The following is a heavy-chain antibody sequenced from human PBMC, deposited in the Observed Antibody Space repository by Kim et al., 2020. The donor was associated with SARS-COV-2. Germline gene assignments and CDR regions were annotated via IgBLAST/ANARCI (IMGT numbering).Heavy chain of an antibody. Sequence: GGSLRLSCAASGFTFSSYAMRWVRQAPGKGLEWVAVISCDGSNKYYVDSVKGRFTISRDNSKNTLYLQMNSLRAEDTALYYCVSSCHPPRAGYWCQATL. CDR3: VSSCHPPRAGY. CDR1: GFTFSSYA. V-gene: IGHV3-30*04. J-gene: IGHJ4*02. D-gene: IGHD6-13*01. CDR2: ISCDGSNK.